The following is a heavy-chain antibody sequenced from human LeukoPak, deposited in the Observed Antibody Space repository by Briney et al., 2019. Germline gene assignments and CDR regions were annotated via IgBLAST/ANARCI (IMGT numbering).Heavy chain of an antibody. J-gene: IGHJ4*02. Sequence: PGGSLRLSCAASGFTFSSYSMNWVRQAPGKGLVWVSYISSSSSTIYYADSVKGRFTISRDNAKNSLYLQMNSLRDEDTAVYYCARAIGYYYGSGSYYKDYFDYWGQGTLVTVSS. CDR3: ARAIGYYYGSGSYYKDYFDY. CDR2: ISSSSSTI. V-gene: IGHV3-48*02. CDR1: GFTFSSYS. D-gene: IGHD3-10*01.